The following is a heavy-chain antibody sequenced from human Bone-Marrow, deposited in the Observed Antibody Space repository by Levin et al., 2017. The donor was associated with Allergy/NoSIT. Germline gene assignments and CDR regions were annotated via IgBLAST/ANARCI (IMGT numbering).Heavy chain of an antibody. CDR2: ISAYNGNT. CDR3: ARGVRGRDYYYGMDV. D-gene: IGHD2-21*01. Sequence: ASVKVSCKASGYTFTSYGISWVRQAPGQGLEWMGWISAYNGNTNYAQKLQGRVTMTTDTSTSTAYMELRSLRSDDTAVYYCARGVRGRDYYYGMDVWGQGTTVTVSS. CDR1: GYTFTSYG. J-gene: IGHJ6*02. V-gene: IGHV1-18*01.